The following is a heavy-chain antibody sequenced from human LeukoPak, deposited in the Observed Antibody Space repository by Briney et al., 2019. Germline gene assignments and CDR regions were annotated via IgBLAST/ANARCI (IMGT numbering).Heavy chain of an antibody. CDR3: AKGTGSGRGNDAFDI. CDR2: ISGSGGST. J-gene: IGHJ3*02. Sequence: GGSLRLSCAASGFTFSSYAMSWVRQAPGKGLEWVSAISGSGGSTYYADSVKGRFTISRDNSKNTLYLQMNSLRAEDTAVYYRAKGTGSGRGNDAFDIWGQGTMVTVSS. CDR1: GFTFSSYA. D-gene: IGHD3-10*01. V-gene: IGHV3-23*01.